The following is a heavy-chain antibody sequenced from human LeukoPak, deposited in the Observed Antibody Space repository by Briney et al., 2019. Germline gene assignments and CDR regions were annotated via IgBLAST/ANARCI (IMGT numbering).Heavy chain of an antibody. Sequence: PSETLSLTCVVSGGSISGYYWSWTRQSPGKGLEWIGYIYYSGSTNYNPSLNSRVTISVDTSQNQFSLKLNSVAAADTAVYYCARVTMVRGVSDAFDIWGQGTMVSVSS. V-gene: IGHV4-59*01. D-gene: IGHD3-10*01. CDR1: GGSISGYY. J-gene: IGHJ3*02. CDR3: ARVTMVRGVSDAFDI. CDR2: IYYSGST.